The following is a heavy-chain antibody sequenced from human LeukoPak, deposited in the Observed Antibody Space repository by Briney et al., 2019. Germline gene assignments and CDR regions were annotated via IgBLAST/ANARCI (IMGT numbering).Heavy chain of an antibody. CDR2: IGTAGDT. D-gene: IGHD3-10*01. Sequence: PGGSLRLSCAASGFTFSSYDMHWVRQATGKGLEWVSAIGTAGDTYYPGSVKGRFTISRGNAKNSLYLQMNSLRAGDTAVYYCARADPGGYIDYWGQGTLVTVSS. CDR1: GFTFSSYD. V-gene: IGHV3-13*01. J-gene: IGHJ4*02. CDR3: ARADPGGYIDY.